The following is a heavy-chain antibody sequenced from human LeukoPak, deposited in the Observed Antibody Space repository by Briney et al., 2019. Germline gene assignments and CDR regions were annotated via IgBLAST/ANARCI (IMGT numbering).Heavy chain of an antibody. V-gene: IGHV3-23*01. CDR2: ISGSGGST. J-gene: IGHJ3*02. CDR3: AKLSAEPWNFGGAFDI. Sequence: PGGSLRLSCAASGFTFSSYSMSWVRQAPGKGLEWVSAISGSGGSTYYADSVRGRFTISRDNSKNTLYLQMNSLRAEDTAVYYCAKLSAEPWNFGGAFDIWGQGTMVTVSS. CDR1: GFTFSSYS. D-gene: IGHD3-16*01.